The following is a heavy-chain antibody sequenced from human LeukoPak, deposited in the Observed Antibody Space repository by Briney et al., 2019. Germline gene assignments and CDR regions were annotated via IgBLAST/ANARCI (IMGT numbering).Heavy chain of an antibody. D-gene: IGHD5-18*01. Sequence: GGSLRLSCAASGFTFSDYYISWIRQAPGKGLEWVSSISSRGSTTYYADSVKGRFTISRDNAKNSLYLQMNSLRAEDTAVYYCARDLSGIAGYTYGRGIDYWGQGTLVTVSS. CDR2: ISSRGSTT. CDR1: GFTFSDYY. J-gene: IGHJ4*02. CDR3: ARDLSGIAGYTYGRGIDY. V-gene: IGHV3-11*04.